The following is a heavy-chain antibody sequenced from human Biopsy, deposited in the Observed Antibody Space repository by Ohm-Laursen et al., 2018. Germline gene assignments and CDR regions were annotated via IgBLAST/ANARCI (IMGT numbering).Heavy chain of an antibody. CDR3: ARDIMNRIAGLVARSDVFDV. CDR2: ISPNSGGT. V-gene: IGHV1-2*02. D-gene: IGHD3-16*01. Sequence: ASVKVSCKGSGYAVNDYFLHWLRQAPGPGPGWMGWISPNSGGTNYAQKFQGRVTMTTDTSTSTVCLELRRLISDDTAVYYCARDIMNRIAGLVARSDVFDVWGQGTLVTVSS. J-gene: IGHJ3*01. CDR1: GYAVNDYF.